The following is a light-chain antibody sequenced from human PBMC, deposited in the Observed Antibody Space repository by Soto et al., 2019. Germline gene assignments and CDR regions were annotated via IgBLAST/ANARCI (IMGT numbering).Light chain of an antibody. V-gene: IGKV3-15*01. CDR3: QQYNNWPPDRT. CDR2: GAS. J-gene: IGKJ1*01. CDR1: QSVSSN. Sequence: EIVMTQSPATLSVSPGERATLSCRASQSVSSNLAWYQQIPGQAPRLLIYGASTRATGIPARFSGSGSWTEFALTISSLQYEDFAIYFCQQYNNWPPDRTFGQGTKVEIK.